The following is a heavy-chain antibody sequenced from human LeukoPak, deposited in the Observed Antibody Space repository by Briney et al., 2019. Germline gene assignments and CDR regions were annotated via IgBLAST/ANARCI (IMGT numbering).Heavy chain of an antibody. Sequence: SETLSLTCTVSGDSLRNYYWSWIRQTPGKGLEWIGCFYNSGNTKCNPSLKSRVTISVDTSKNQFSLNLSSVTAADTAVYYCARGDCSGTHCPERFDPWGQGTPVTVSS. D-gene: IGHD2-15*01. CDR1: GDSLRNYY. CDR2: FYNSGNT. J-gene: IGHJ5*02. CDR3: ARGDCSGTHCPERFDP. V-gene: IGHV4-59*01.